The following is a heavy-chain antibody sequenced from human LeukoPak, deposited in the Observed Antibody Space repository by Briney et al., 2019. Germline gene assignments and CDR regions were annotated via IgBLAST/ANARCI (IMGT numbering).Heavy chain of an antibody. CDR2: IRGKADNYAT. J-gene: IGHJ5*02. V-gene: IGHV3-73*01. Sequence: WGSLRLTCAASGFTFSGSAMHWVRQASGKGLEWVGSIRGKADNYATAFAASVEGRFTISRDDSKNTAYLQRNSLKTEHTAVYYCTGSDITGTTGSFDPWAEGTLVSVSS. CDR1: GFTFSGSA. D-gene: IGHD1-7*01. CDR3: TGSDITGTTGSFDP.